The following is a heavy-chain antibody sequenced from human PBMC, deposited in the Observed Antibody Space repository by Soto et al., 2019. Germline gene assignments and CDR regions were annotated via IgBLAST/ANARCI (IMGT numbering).Heavy chain of an antibody. CDR1: GFTFSSYA. V-gene: IGHV3-23*01. J-gene: IGHJ4*02. CDR3: ARRTSGWYLDY. CDR2: ISGSGGSA. D-gene: IGHD6-19*01. Sequence: EVQLLESGGGLVQPGGSLRLSCAASGFTFSSYAMSWVRQAPGKGLEWVSTISGSGGSAYYADSVKGRSTISRDNSKNTLYLQMNSLRAEDTAVYYCARRTSGWYLDYWGQGTLVTVSS.